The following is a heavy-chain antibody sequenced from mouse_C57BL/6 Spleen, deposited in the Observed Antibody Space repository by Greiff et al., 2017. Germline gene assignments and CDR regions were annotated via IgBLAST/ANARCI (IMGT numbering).Heavy chain of an antibody. D-gene: IGHD2-3*01. CDR1: GYAFSSSW. Sequence: QVQLKQSGPELVKPGASVKISCKASGYAFSSSWMHWVKQRPGKGLEWIGRIYPGDGDTNYNGKFKGKVTLTADKSSSTAYMQLSSLTSEDSAVYFGARGGLLGGWFAYWGQGTLVTVSA. J-gene: IGHJ3*01. CDR3: ARGGLLGGWFAY. V-gene: IGHV1-82*01. CDR2: IYPGDGDT.